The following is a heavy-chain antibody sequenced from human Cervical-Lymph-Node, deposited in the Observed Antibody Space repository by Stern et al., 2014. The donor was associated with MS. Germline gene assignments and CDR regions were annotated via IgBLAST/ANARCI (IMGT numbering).Heavy chain of an antibody. Sequence: VQLVESGAELKKPGASVKVSCKSSGYTFTDYYLHWVRQAPGQGLEWVGWIDPYNGVTNHAPKCEVMCTISRDPSIDTSYMELRGLTSDDTAVYYCARGSPRMYSVLSPFMYSFESWGQGTQITVPS. CDR2: IDPYNGVT. CDR1: GYTFTDYY. V-gene: IGHV1-2*02. D-gene: IGHD3-3*01. J-gene: IGHJ4*02. CDR3: ARGSPRMYSVLSPFMYSFES.